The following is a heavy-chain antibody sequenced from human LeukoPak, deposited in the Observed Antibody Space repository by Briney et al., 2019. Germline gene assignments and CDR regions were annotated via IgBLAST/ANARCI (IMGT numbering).Heavy chain of an antibody. CDR1: GGSFSGYY. J-gene: IGHJ5*02. CDR2: INHSGST. CDR3: ARESYYDSSGSNWFDP. D-gene: IGHD3-22*01. V-gene: IGHV4-34*01. Sequence: SETLSLTCAVYGGSFSGYYWSWIRQPPGKGLEWLGEINHSGSTNYNPSLKRRVTISVDTSKNQFSLKLSSVTAADTAVYYCARESYYDSSGSNWFDPWGQGTLVTASS.